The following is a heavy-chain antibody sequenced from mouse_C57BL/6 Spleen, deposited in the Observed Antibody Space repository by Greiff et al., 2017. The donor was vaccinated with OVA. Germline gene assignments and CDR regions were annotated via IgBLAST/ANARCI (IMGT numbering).Heavy chain of an antibody. J-gene: IGHJ1*03. CDR3: AREDSIVTRRYFDV. CDR2: IYPSDSET. Sequence: QVQLQQPGAELVRPGSSVKLSCKASGYTFTSYWMDWVKQRPGQGLEWIGNIYPSDSETHYNQKFKDKATLTVDKSSSTAYMQLSSLTSEDSAVYYCAREDSIVTRRYFDVWGTGTTVTVSS. V-gene: IGHV1-61*01. CDR1: GYTFTSYW. D-gene: IGHD2-5*01.